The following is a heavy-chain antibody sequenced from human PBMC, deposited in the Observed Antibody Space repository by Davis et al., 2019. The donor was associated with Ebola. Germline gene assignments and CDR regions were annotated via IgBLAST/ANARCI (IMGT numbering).Heavy chain of an antibody. CDR3: AGKSSGYYYYHAFDI. CDR1: GGSISSYY. Sequence: PSETLSLTCTVSGGSISSYYWSWIRQPPGKGLEWIGEINHSGSTNYNPSLKSRVTISVDTSKNQFSLKLSSVTAADTAVYYCAGKSSGYYYYHAFDIWGQGTMVTVSS. D-gene: IGHD3-22*01. CDR2: INHSGST. J-gene: IGHJ3*02. V-gene: IGHV4-34*01.